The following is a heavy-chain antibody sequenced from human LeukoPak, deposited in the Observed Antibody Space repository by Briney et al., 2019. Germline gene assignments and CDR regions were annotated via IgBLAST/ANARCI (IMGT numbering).Heavy chain of an antibody. J-gene: IGHJ4*02. V-gene: IGHV4-4*07. CDR3: ARVPFSSGWYYFDY. Sequence: SETLSLTCTVSGGSISPYYWTWIRQPAGKGLEWIGHIYTSGSTNYNPSLKSRVTMSVDTSKNQFSLKLGSVTAADTAVYYCARVPFSSGWYYFDYWGQGTLVTVSS. CDR2: IYTSGST. D-gene: IGHD6-19*01. CDR1: GGSISPYY.